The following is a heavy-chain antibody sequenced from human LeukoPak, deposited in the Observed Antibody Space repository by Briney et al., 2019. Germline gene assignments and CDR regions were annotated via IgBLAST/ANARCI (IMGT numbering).Heavy chain of an antibody. V-gene: IGHV1-8*01. CDR1: GYTFTSYN. CDR2: MNPNSGNT. Sequence: ASVKVSCKASGYTFTSYNINWVRQATGQGLEWMGWMNPNSGNTGYAQKFQGRVTMTRYTSIGTAYMELSSLRSEDTAVYYCARTKTDHDAFDIWGQGTMVTVSS. D-gene: IGHD2-8*01. CDR3: ARTKTDHDAFDI. J-gene: IGHJ3*02.